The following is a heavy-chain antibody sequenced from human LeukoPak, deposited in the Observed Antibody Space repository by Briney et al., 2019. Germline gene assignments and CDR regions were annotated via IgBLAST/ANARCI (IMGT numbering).Heavy chain of an antibody. CDR2: IYYSGKT. CDR3: AGINQGVTGDPLDY. J-gene: IGHJ4*02. V-gene: IGHV4-59*03. CDR1: GGSLSNYY. Sequence: PPETLSLTCTVSGGSLSNYYRSWIRQPPGKGLEWIGYIYYSGKTNSNPSPKSRVTMSLDTSKNQFSLKLNSVTAADTAVYYCAGINQGVTGDPLDYWGQGTLVTVSS. D-gene: IGHD2-21*02.